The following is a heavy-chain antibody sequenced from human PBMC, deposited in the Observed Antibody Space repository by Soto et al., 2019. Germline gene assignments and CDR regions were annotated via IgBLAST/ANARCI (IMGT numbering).Heavy chain of an antibody. Sequence: QLHLVQSGAVVKKPGASVTVSCSASGYPVTAYYMHWVRQAPGRGLEWMGGINPATGAAKYTQTFRGGVTMTRDTATGTVFMELSGLTSGDTAVFYCASGGGVGVAGSAAFDMWGQGTLVTVSS. CDR1: GYPVTAYY. V-gene: IGHV1-2*02. CDR2: INPATGAA. J-gene: IGHJ3*02. CDR3: ASGGGVGVAGSAAFDM. D-gene: IGHD3-3*01.